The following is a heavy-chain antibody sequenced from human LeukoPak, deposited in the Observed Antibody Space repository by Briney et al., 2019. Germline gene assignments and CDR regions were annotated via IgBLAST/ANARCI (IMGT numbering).Heavy chain of an antibody. CDR3: ARENHFDYYTDV. CDR1: GGFVSGGRYR. Sequence: SETLSLTCTVSGGFVSGGRYRWSWIRQPPGKGLEWIGNGYHGGNTNYNPSLKSRVTISVDASKNQVSLKVTSVTAADTAVYYCARENHFDYYTDVWGKGTTVTVSS. CDR2: GYHGGNT. J-gene: IGHJ6*03. V-gene: IGHV4-61*01.